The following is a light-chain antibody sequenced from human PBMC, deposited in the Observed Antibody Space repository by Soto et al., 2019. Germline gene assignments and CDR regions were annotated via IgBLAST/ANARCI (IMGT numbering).Light chain of an antibody. CDR1: QSISTW. V-gene: IGKV1-5*03. CDR3: QQYNSSPLT. CDR2: KAS. J-gene: IGKJ4*01. Sequence: DIQMTQSPSTLSASVGDRVTITCRASQSISTWLAWFQQKPGKAPNLLIYKASSLESGVPSRFSGSGSGTEFTRTISTLQPDDFATYYCQQYNSSPLTFGGGTKVEIK.